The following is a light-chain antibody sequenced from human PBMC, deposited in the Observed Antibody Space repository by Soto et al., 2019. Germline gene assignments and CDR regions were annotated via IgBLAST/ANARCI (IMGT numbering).Light chain of an antibody. J-gene: IGLJ2*01. Sequence: QSVLTQPPSVSGAPGQRVTISCTGSSSNIGAGYDVHWYQQLPGRAPKLLIYGNTNRPSGVPDRFSGSKSGTSASLAITGLQAEDEADYYCQSYDSSLGGDVVFGGGTQLTVL. CDR3: QSYDSSLGGDVV. V-gene: IGLV1-40*01. CDR1: SSNIGAGYD. CDR2: GNT.